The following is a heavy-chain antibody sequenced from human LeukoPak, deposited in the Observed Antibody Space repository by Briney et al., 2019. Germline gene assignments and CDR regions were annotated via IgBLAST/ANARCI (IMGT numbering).Heavy chain of an antibody. D-gene: IGHD3-10*01. J-gene: IGHJ6*02. V-gene: IGHV1-18*01. CDR3: ARSPNFGEGPLGYYYYGMDV. CDR2: ISAYNGNT. CDR1: GYTFTSYG. Sequence: GASVKVSCKASGYTFTSYGISWVRQAPGQGLEWMGWISAYNGNTNYAQKLQGRVTMTTDTSTSTAYMELRSLRSDDTAVYYCARSPNFGEGPLGYYYYGMDVWGQGTTVTVSS.